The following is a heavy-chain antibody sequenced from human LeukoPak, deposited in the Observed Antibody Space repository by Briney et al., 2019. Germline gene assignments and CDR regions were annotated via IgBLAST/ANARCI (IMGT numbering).Heavy chain of an antibody. Sequence: SETLSLTCTVSGGSISSYYWSWIRQPPGKGLEWIGYIYYSGSTNYNPSLKSRVTISVDTSKNQFSLKLSSVTAADTAVYYCARVGGVLRFLEWLSNPYFDYWGQGTLVTVSS. J-gene: IGHJ4*02. V-gene: IGHV4-59*01. CDR1: GGSISSYY. D-gene: IGHD3-3*01. CDR2: IYYSGST. CDR3: ARVGGVLRFLEWLSNPYFDY.